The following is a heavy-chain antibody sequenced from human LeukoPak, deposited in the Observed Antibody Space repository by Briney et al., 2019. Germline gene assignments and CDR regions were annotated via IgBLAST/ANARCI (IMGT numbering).Heavy chain of an antibody. V-gene: IGHV1-18*01. J-gene: IGHJ4*02. D-gene: IGHD3-22*01. CDR2: ISAYNGNT. Sequence: ASVKVSCKASGYTFTSYGISWVRQAPGQGLEWMGWISAYNGNTNYAQRLQGRVTMTTDTSTSTAYMDLRSLRSDDTAVYYCAREKNYYDSTEGLDYWGQGTLVTVT. CDR3: AREKNYYDSTEGLDY. CDR1: GYTFTSYG.